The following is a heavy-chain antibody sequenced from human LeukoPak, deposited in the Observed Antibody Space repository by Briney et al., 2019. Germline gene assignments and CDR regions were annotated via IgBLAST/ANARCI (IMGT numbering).Heavy chain of an antibody. CDR1: GFTFSSYW. J-gene: IGHJ5*02. D-gene: IGHD3-10*01. CDR2: IKQDGSEK. CDR3: ARWGSGSPIDP. V-gene: IGHV3-7*01. Sequence: GGSLRLSCAASGFTFSSYWMSWVRQVPGKGLEWVANIKQDGSEKYYVDSVKGRFTISRDNAKNSLYLQMNSLRAEDTAVYYCARWGSGSPIDPWGQGTLVTVSS.